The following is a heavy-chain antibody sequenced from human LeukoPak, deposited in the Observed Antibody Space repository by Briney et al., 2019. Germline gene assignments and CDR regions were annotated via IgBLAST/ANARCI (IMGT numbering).Heavy chain of an antibody. D-gene: IGHD6-13*01. CDR1: GGTFSSYA. CDR3: ARPSISSSWSPIDY. CDR2: INNGNT. J-gene: IGHJ4*02. Sequence: GASVKVSCKASGGTFSSYAISWVRQAPGQGLEWMGWINNGNTNYAQKLQGRVTMTTDTSTSTAYMELRSLRSDDTAVYYCARPSISSSWSPIDYWGQGTLVTVSS. V-gene: IGHV1-18*01.